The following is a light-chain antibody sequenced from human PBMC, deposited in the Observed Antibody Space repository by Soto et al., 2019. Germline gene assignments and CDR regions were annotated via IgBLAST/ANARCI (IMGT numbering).Light chain of an antibody. CDR3: QQFGSSPGFT. V-gene: IGKV3-20*01. Sequence: EIVLTQSPGTLSLSPGERATLSCRASPSINNSYLAWYQQKPGQAPRLLIYAASSRATGIPDRFSGSGSGTDFTLTISRLEPEDFAVYYCQQFGSSPGFTFGPGTKVDIK. CDR2: AAS. J-gene: IGKJ3*01. CDR1: PSINNSY.